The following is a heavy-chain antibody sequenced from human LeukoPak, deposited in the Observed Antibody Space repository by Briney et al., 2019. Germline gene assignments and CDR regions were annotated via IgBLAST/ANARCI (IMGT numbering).Heavy chain of an antibody. CDR1: GFTGSSNY. J-gene: IGHJ3*02. Sequence: PGGSLRLSCAASGFTGSSNYMSWVRQPPGKGLEWIGEIHHTGTTTYNPSLKSRLTISVDKSKNQFSLTLNSVTAADTAVYFCTREGLNDYNNPTDAFDIWGQGTMVTVSS. D-gene: IGHD4-11*01. CDR2: IHHTGTT. V-gene: IGHV4-4*01. CDR3: TREGLNDYNNPTDAFDI.